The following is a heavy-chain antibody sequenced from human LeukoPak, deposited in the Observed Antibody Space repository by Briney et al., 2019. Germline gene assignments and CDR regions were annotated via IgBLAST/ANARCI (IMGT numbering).Heavy chain of an antibody. CDR2: IYTSGST. CDR1: GGSISSYY. CDR3: ARDSLYYDYVWGSYRPYYFDY. Sequence: PSETLSLTCTVSGGSISSYYWSWIRQPAGKGLEWIGRIYTSGSTNYNPSLKSRVTMSVDTSKNQFSLELSSVTAADTAVYYCARDSLYYDYVWGSYRPYYFDYWGQGTLVTVSS. V-gene: IGHV4-4*07. J-gene: IGHJ4*02. D-gene: IGHD3-16*02.